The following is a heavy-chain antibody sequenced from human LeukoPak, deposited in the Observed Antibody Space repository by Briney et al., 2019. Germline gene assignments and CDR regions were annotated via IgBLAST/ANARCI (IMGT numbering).Heavy chain of an antibody. CDR3: ARSDSGYDWGAFDI. J-gene: IGHJ3*02. CDR1: GGSISSSSYY. CDR2: IYYSGST. D-gene: IGHD5-12*01. Sequence: SETLSLTCTVSGGSISSSSYYWGWIRQPPGKGLEWIGSIYYSGSTHYNPSLKSRVTISVDTSKNQFSLKLNSVTAADTAVYYCARSDSGYDWGAFDIWGQGTMVTVSS. V-gene: IGHV4-39*01.